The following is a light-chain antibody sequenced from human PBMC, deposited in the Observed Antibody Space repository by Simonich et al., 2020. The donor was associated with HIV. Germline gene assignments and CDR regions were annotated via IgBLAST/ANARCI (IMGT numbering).Light chain of an antibody. CDR3: TSYTSSSTLV. CDR2: DVS. Sequence: QSALTQPASVSGSPGHSITISCTGTSSDVGGYNYVSWYQHHPGKAPKLMIYDVSKRPSGVSNRFSGSKSGNTASLTISGLQAEDEADYYCTSYTSSSTLVFGGGTKLTVL. J-gene: IGLJ2*01. V-gene: IGLV2-14*03. CDR1: SSDVGGYNY.